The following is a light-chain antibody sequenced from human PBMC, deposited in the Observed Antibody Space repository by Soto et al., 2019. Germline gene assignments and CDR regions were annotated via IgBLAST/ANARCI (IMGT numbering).Light chain of an antibody. Sequence: EIVLTQSPGTLSLSPGERATLSCRASQSVSSSYLAWYLQKPGQAPRLIIYGASDRATGIPDRFSGSGSGTDFTLTISRLEPEDFAVYYCQQYGSSPYTFGQGTKLEIK. J-gene: IGKJ2*01. V-gene: IGKV3-20*01. CDR2: GAS. CDR3: QQYGSSPYT. CDR1: QSVSSSY.